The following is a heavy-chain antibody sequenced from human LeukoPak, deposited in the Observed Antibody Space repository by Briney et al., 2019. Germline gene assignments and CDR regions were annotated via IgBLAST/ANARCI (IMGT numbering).Heavy chain of an antibody. CDR2: IYSGGGT. V-gene: IGHV3-66*01. J-gene: IGHJ3*02. CDR1: GLTVSDNY. Sequence: GGSLRLSCAASGLTVSDNYMNWVRQAPGKGLEWVSVIYSGGGTYYADSVKGRFTISRDNSKNTLYLQMNSLRAEDTAVYYCARDSEYSGSFSIWGQGTMVTVSS. D-gene: IGHD1-26*01. CDR3: ARDSEYSGSFSI.